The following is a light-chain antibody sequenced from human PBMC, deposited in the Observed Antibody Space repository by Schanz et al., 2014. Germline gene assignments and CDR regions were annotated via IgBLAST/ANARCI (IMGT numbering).Light chain of an antibody. CDR1: SSDVGGYNY. CDR2: DVN. CDR3: SSYGGNLGV. Sequence: QSALTQPPSASGSPGQSVTISCTGTSSDVGGYNYVSWYQQHPGKAPKLMIFDVNQRPSGVPDRFSGSKSGNTASLTVSGLQDEDEADYYCSSYGGNLGVFGTGTKLTVL. J-gene: IGLJ1*01. V-gene: IGLV2-8*01.